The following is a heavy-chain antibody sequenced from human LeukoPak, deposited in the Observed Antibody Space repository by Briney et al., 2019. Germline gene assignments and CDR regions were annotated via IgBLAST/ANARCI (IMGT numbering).Heavy chain of an antibody. V-gene: IGHV1-8*01. J-gene: IGHJ4*02. Sequence: ASVKVSCKASGYTFTSYDINWVRQATGQGLEWMGWMNPNSGNTGYAQKFQGRVTMTRNTSISTAYMELSSLRSEDTAVYYCARGVRRIVVVPAAYYFDYWGQGTLVTVSS. D-gene: IGHD2-2*01. CDR1: GYTFTSYD. CDR3: ARGVRRIVVVPAAYYFDY. CDR2: MNPNSGNT.